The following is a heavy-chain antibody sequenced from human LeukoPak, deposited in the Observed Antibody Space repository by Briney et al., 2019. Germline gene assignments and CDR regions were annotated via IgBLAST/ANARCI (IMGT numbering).Heavy chain of an antibody. Sequence: ASVTVSCKASGYTFTSYDINWVRQATGQGLEWMGWINLNSGHTGFAQKFQGRVTLTWDTSISTAYMELSSLTSEDTAVYYCARNIVATTNYDSWGQGTLVTVSS. CDR3: ARNIVATTNYDS. D-gene: IGHD5-12*01. V-gene: IGHV1-8*01. J-gene: IGHJ4*02. CDR2: INLNSGHT. CDR1: GYTFTSYD.